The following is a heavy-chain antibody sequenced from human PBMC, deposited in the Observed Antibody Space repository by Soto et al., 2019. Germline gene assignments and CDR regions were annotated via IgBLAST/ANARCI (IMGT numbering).Heavy chain of an antibody. J-gene: IGHJ4*02. CDR2: MNPNSGNT. V-gene: IGHV1-8*01. Sequence: GASVKVSCKASGYTFTSYDINWVRQATGQGLEWMGWMNPNSGNTGYAQKFQGRVTMTRNTSISTAYMELSSLRSEDTAVYYCARGVFKRGELDYWGQGTLVTVSS. CDR3: ARGVFKRGELDY. D-gene: IGHD1-26*01. CDR1: GYTFTSYD.